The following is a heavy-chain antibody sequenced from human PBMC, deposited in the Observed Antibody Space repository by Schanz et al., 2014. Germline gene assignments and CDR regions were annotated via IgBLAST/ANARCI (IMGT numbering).Heavy chain of an antibody. J-gene: IGHJ4*02. CDR1: GFTFSTHA. CDR2: INTGSNYI. D-gene: IGHD1-1*01. V-gene: IGHV3-48*01. Sequence: DVQLLESGGGLVQPGGSLRLSCAASGFTFSTHAMHWVRQAPGKGLEWISFINTGSNYINYADSVKGRFTISRDNAKNSLYLEMNSLRAEDTALYYCARDRRNADLDYWGQGTLVTVSS. CDR3: ARDRRNADLDY.